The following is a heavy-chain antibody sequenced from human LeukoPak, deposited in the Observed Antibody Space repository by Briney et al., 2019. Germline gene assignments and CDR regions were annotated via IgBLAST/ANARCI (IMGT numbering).Heavy chain of an antibody. CDR1: GFTFSSYA. V-gene: IGHV3-30-3*01. CDR3: ARVRDNYYDSYAFDI. J-gene: IGHJ3*02. Sequence: PGRSLRLSCAASGFTFSSYAMHWVRQAPGKGLEWVAVISYDGSNKYYADSVKGRFTISRDNSKNTLYLQMNSLRAEDTAVYYCARVRDNYYDSYAFDIWGQGTMVTVSS. CDR2: ISYDGSNK. D-gene: IGHD3-22*01.